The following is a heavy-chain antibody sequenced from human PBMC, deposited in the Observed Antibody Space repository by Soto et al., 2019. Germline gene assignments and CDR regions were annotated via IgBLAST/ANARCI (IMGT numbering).Heavy chain of an antibody. CDR2: ICYSGST. J-gene: IGHJ5*02. Sequence: QVQLQESGPGLVKHSETLSLTCTVSGGSISNYYWTWVRQPPGKGLEWIGYICYSGSTNYNPSHKIRVTISVDTSKNQFSLKLSSVTAADTAVYYWAKLPWADYGGIFDPWGQGTLVTVSS. CDR3: AKLPWADYGGIFDP. CDR1: GGSISNYY. D-gene: IGHD4-17*01. V-gene: IGHV4-59*01.